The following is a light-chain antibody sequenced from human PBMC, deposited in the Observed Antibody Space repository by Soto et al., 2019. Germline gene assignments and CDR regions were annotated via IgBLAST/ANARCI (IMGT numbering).Light chain of an antibody. CDR3: LQYDSWPKT. J-gene: IGKJ1*01. CDR2: GAS. CDR1: QSVSDN. Sequence: EIVMTQSPATLSVSPGERATLSCRASQSVSDNFAWYQQKPGQAPRIFISGASTRATGIPARFSGSASGTEFTLTISSLQSEDFAVYYCLQYDSWPKTFGQGTKVDIK. V-gene: IGKV3-15*01.